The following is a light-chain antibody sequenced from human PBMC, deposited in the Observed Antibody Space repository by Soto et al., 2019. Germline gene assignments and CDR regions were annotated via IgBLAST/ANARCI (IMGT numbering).Light chain of an antibody. CDR1: SSDVWSYNL. CDR2: EGS. Sequence: QSALTQSASVSGSPGQSITISCTGTSSDVWSYNLLSWYQQHPGKAPKLMIYEGSKRPSGVSNRFSGSKSGNTASLTISGLQAEDEADYYCCSYAGSSTLFGGGTKLTVL. CDR3: CSYAGSSTL. J-gene: IGLJ2*01. V-gene: IGLV2-23*01.